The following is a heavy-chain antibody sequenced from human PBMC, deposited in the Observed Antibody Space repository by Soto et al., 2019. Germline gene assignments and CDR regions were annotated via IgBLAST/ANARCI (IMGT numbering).Heavy chain of an antibody. J-gene: IGHJ4*02. V-gene: IGHV3-33*01. Sequence: PGGSLRLSCAASGFACSSYGMHWVRQAPGKGLEWVAVIWYDGSNKYYADSVKGRFTISRDNSRNTLYLQMNSLRAEDTAVYYCARDLRYGDYYFDYWGQGTLVTVSS. CDR1: GFACSSYG. CDR2: IWYDGSNK. D-gene: IGHD4-17*01. CDR3: ARDLRYGDYYFDY.